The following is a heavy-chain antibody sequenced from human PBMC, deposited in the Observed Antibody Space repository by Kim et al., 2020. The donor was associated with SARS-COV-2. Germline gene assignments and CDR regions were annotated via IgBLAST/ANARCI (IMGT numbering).Heavy chain of an antibody. CDR1: GGSISSSSYY. J-gene: IGHJ4*02. V-gene: IGHV4-39*01. D-gene: IGHD6-19*01. CDR2: IYYSGST. CDR3: ARLSTWIAVAGFDY. Sequence: SETLSLTCTVSGGSISSSSYYWGWIRQPPGKGLEWIGSIYYSGSTYYNPSLKSRVTISVDTSKNQFSLKLSSVTAADTAVYYCARLSTWIAVAGFDYWGQGTLVTVSS.